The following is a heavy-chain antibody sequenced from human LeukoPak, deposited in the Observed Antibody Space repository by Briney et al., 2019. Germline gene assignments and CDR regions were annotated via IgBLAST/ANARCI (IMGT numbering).Heavy chain of an antibody. CDR1: GGTFSSYA. CDR3: ARDSAYCGGDCYYDY. J-gene: IGHJ4*02. CDR2: IIPIFGTA. D-gene: IGHD2-21*02. V-gene: IGHV1-69*01. Sequence: GSSVKVSCKASGGTFSSYAISWVRQAPGQGLEWMGGIIPIFGTANYAQKFQGRVTITADESTSTAYMELSSLRSEDTAVYYCARDSAYCGGDCYYDYWGQGTLVTVSS.